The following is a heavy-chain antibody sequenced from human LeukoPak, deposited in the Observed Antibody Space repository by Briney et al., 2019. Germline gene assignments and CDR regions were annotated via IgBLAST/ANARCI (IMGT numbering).Heavy chain of an antibody. CDR3: ATDISTHYFGS. J-gene: IGHJ4*02. D-gene: IGHD3-9*01. CDR2: IWYDASNK. Sequence: PGGSLRLSCSASGFTFRSYGMRWVRQAPGKGLEWVTFIWYDASNKYYAESVKGRFTISRDNSRNTVFLQMNSLRAEDTAIYYCATDISTHYFGSWGQGTLVTVSS. CDR1: GFTFRSYG. V-gene: IGHV3-33*08.